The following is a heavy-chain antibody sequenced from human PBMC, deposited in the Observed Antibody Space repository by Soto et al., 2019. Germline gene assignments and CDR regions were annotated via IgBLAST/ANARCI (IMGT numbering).Heavy chain of an antibody. V-gene: IGHV3-43*01. Sequence: GGSLRLSCAASGFTFDDYTMHWVRQAPGKGLEWVSLISWDGGSTYYADSVKGRFTISRDNSKNSLYLQMNSLRTEDTALYYCAKGYGPAYYYYGMDVWGQGTTVTVSS. J-gene: IGHJ6*02. CDR2: ISWDGGST. CDR3: AKGYGPAYYYYGMDV. D-gene: IGHD1-1*01. CDR1: GFTFDDYT.